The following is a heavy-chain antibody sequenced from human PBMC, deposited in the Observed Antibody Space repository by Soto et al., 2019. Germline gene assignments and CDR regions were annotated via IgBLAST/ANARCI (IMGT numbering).Heavy chain of an antibody. V-gene: IGHV3-33*01. Sequence: QVQLVESGGGVVQPGRSLRLSCAASGFTFSSYGMHWVRQAPGKGLEWVAVIWYDGSNKYYADSVKGRFTISRDNSKNTLYLQMNSLRAEDTAVYYCARDSRYCSGGSCYCYYGMDVWGQGTTVTVSS. CDR1: GFTFSSYG. J-gene: IGHJ6*02. CDR2: IWYDGSNK. D-gene: IGHD2-15*01. CDR3: ARDSRYCSGGSCYCYYGMDV.